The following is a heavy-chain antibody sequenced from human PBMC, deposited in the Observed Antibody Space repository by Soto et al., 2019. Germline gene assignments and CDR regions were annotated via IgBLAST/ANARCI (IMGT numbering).Heavy chain of an antibody. V-gene: IGHV4-59*01. CDR1: GGSISSYY. CDR2: IYYSGST. Sequence: SETLSLTCTVSGGSISSYYWSWIRQPPGKGLEGIGYIYYSGSTNYNPSLKSRVTISVDTSKNQFSPQLSSVTAADTAVYYCAKDVTDTAMPNNYFDSWGQGTLVTVSS. J-gene: IGHJ4*02. D-gene: IGHD5-18*01. CDR3: AKDVTDTAMPNNYFDS.